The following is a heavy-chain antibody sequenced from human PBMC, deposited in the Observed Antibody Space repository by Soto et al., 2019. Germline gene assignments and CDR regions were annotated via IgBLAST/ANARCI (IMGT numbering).Heavy chain of an antibody. CDR2: IWYDGSNK. Sequence: SLRLSCAASGFTFKNHGMHWVRQAPGKGLEWVAVIWYDGSNKYYADSVKGRFTVSRDNSKNTLDLQMNSLRDEDTAVYYCARDIGWPRSRFDPWGQGTLVTVSS. V-gene: IGHV3-33*01. CDR3: ARDIGWPRSRFDP. CDR1: GFTFKNHG. J-gene: IGHJ5*02. D-gene: IGHD6-19*01.